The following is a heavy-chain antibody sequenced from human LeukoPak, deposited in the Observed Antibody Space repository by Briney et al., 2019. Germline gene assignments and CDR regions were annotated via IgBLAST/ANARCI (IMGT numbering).Heavy chain of an antibody. Sequence: GGSLRLSCAASGFTVSSNYMSWVRQAPGRGLEWVSVIDSGGSTYYEDSVKGRFTISRDNSKNTLFLQMNRLRAGDTAVYYCARGTVTMVDYWGQGTLVTVSS. J-gene: IGHJ4*02. CDR2: IDSGGST. CDR1: GFTVSSNY. D-gene: IGHD3-10*01. V-gene: IGHV3-66*01. CDR3: ARGTVTMVDY.